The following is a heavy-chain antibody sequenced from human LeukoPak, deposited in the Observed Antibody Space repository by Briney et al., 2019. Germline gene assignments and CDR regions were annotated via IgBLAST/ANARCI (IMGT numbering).Heavy chain of an antibody. CDR2: ISAYNGNT. Sequence: GASVKVSCKASGYTFTSYGISWVRQAPGQGLEWMGWISAYNGNTNYAQKFQGRVTITTDESTSTAYMELSSLRSEDTAVYYCARGVVVVPAVGWFDPWGQGTLVTVSS. V-gene: IGHV1-18*01. D-gene: IGHD2-2*01. J-gene: IGHJ5*02. CDR3: ARGVVVVPAVGWFDP. CDR1: GYTFTSYG.